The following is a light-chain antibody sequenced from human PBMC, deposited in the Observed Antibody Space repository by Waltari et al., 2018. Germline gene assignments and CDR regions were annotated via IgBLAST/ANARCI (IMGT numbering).Light chain of an antibody. CDR2: WAS. CDR1: QSVLYSSNNKNY. V-gene: IGKV4-1*01. CDR3: LQDYDYPFT. J-gene: IGKJ3*01. Sequence: DIVMTQSPDSLAVSLGERATINCKSSQSVLYSSNNKNYLTWYQQKPGQPPKLLIYWASTRESGVPDRFSGSGSGTDFTLTISSLQPEDFATYYCLQDYDYPFTFGPGTKVEI.